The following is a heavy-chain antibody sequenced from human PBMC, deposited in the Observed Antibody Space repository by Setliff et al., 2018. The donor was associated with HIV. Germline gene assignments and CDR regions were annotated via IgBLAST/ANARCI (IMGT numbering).Heavy chain of an antibody. CDR1: GFTFSDVW. CDR2: IKNRPAGGTT. D-gene: IGHD3-22*01. V-gene: IGHV3-15*01. CDR3: AKDRTVVVITIFDY. Sequence: GGSLRLSCAASGFTFSDVWVNWVRQAPGRGLEWVGRIKNRPAGGTTEYAAPVKGRFTISRDDSKNMAYLQMNSLKIEDTALYFCAKDRTVVVITIFDYWGQGTLVTVSS. J-gene: IGHJ4*02.